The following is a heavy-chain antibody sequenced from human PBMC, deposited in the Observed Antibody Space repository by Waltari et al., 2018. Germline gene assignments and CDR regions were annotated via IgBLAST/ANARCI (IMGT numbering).Heavy chain of an antibody. J-gene: IGHJ4*02. D-gene: IGHD6-13*01. CDR3: CEGTAAGTE. Sequence: EVQLVESGGGLVQPGGSLRLSCAASGFTFRSYWMSWVRQAPGKGLEWVANIKQDGSEKYCVDSVRGRFTISRDNAKNSLYLQMNSLRAEDTAVYDCCEGTAAGTEWGQGTLVTVSS. CDR1: GFTFRSYW. V-gene: IGHV3-7*04. CDR2: IKQDGSEK.